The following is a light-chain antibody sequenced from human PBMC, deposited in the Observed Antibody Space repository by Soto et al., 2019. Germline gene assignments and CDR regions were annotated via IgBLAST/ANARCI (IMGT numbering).Light chain of an antibody. Sequence: IPMTQSPSTLSASVGDRVTITCRASQNTGNWLAWYQQKPGRAPKLLIYRASTLHIGVPSRFSGSGSGTEFTLTISSLQPDVFGTYFCQQYNTCAFGQGTDVEVK. J-gene: IGKJ1*01. V-gene: IGKV1-5*03. CDR1: QNTGNW. CDR3: QQYNTCA. CDR2: RAS.